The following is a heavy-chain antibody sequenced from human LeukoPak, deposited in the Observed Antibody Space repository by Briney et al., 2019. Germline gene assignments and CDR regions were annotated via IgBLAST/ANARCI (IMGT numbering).Heavy chain of an antibody. D-gene: IGHD6-19*01. Sequence: VASVKVSCKASGGTFSSYAISWVRQAPGQGLEWMGGIIPIFGTANYAQKFQGRVTITADESTSTAYMELSSLRSEDTAVYYCARVVRNGQWLVSYPNWFDPWGQGTLVTVSS. V-gene: IGHV1-69*01. CDR3: ARVVRNGQWLVSYPNWFDP. CDR2: IIPIFGTA. CDR1: GGTFSSYA. J-gene: IGHJ5*02.